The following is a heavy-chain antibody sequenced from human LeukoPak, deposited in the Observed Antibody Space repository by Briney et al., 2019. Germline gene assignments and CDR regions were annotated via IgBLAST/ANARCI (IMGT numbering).Heavy chain of an antibody. D-gene: IGHD5-18*01. CDR3: ARAGYSYGTGYYFDY. V-gene: IGHV4-59*01. J-gene: IGHJ4*02. CDR2: IYYTGAT. Sequence: PSETLSLTCTVPGGSISSYYWSWIRLPPGKGLDWIGYIYYTGATYYNPSLKSRVTISLDTSKNQFSLKLSSVTAADAAVYYCARAGYSYGTGYYFDYWGQGALVTVSS. CDR1: GGSISSYY.